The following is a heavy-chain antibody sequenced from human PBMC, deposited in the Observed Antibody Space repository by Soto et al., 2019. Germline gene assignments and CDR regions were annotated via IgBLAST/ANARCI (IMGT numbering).Heavy chain of an antibody. D-gene: IGHD6-19*01. V-gene: IGHV3-48*01. CDR3: ARDQVAVAGSNAFDI. CDR2: IRSSGSPT. Sequence: GGSLRLSCVASGFAFSNYSMNWVRQAPGKGLEWVSYIRSSGSPTYYADSVKGRFTISRDNAKNSLYLQMNSLRAEDTAVYYCARDQVAVAGSNAFDIWGQGTMVTVSS. J-gene: IGHJ3*02. CDR1: GFAFSNYS.